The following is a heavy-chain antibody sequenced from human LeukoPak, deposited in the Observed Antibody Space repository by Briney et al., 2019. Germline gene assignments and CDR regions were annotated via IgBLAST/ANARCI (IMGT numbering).Heavy chain of an antibody. CDR3: ASEWVSNGQNAMDV. CDR2: ISGSGGST. V-gene: IGHV3-23*01. D-gene: IGHD3-3*01. CDR1: GFTFSSYA. J-gene: IGHJ6*02. Sequence: GGSLRLSCAASGFTFSSYAMSWVRQAPGKGLEWVSAISGSGGSTYYADSVKGRFTISRDNSKNTLYLQMNSLRAEDTAVYYWASEWVSNGQNAMDVWGQGTTVTVSS.